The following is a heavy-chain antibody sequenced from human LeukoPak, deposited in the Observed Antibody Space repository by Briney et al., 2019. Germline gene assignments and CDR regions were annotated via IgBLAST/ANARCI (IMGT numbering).Heavy chain of an antibody. V-gene: IGHV3-23*01. J-gene: IGHJ5*02. D-gene: IGHD2-15*01. CDR1: GFTFSSYA. Sequence: PGGSLRLSCAASGFTFSSYAMSWVRQAPGKGLEWVSGISGSGGSTYHADSVKGRFTISRDNSKNTLYLQMNSLRAEDTAVYYCAKGGGSGWSNWFDPWGQGTLVIVSS. CDR2: ISGSGGST. CDR3: AKGGGSGWSNWFDP.